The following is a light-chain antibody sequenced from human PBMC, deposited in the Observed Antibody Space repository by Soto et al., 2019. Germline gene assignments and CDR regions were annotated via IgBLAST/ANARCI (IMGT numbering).Light chain of an antibody. V-gene: IGKV3-15*01. J-gene: IGKJ1*01. Sequence: EIVMTQSPATLSVSPGERATLSCRASQSVSSNLAWYQQKPGQAPRLLIYGASTRATGIPARFSGSGSGTEFTLTISSLQSEDFPVYYCQQYNNWAGKYGQATKV. CDR1: QSVSSN. CDR3: QQYNNWAGK. CDR2: GAS.